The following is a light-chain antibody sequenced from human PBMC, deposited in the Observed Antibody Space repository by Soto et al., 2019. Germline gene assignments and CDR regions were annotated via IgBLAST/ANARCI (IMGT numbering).Light chain of an antibody. V-gene: IGKV3D-15*01. CDR3: QQYNNWPPEVT. CDR2: GAS. CDR1: QSVSSN. Sequence: EIVMTQSPATLSVSPGERATLSCRASQSVSSNLAWYQQKPGQAPRLLIYGASIRATGIPARFSGSGSGTEFTLTISSLQSEDFAVYYCQQYNNWPPEVTFGQETRLEIK. J-gene: IGKJ5*01.